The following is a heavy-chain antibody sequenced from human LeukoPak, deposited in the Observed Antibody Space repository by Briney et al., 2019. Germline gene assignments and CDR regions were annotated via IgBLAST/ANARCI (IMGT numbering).Heavy chain of an antibody. CDR3: ARGYCSGDCFTLFDY. J-gene: IGHJ4*02. V-gene: IGHV1-2*02. CDR1: GYMFTGYY. D-gene: IGHD2-21*02. CDR2: INPNSGGT. Sequence: ASVKVSCMASGYMFTGYYMHWVRQAPGQGLEWMGWINPNSGGTNYAQKFQGRVTMTRDTSISTAYMELSSLRSDDTAVYYCARGYCSGDCFTLFDYWGQGTLVTVSS.